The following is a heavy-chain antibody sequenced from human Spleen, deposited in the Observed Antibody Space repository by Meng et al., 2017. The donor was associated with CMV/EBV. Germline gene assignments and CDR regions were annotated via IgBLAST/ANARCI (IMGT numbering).Heavy chain of an antibody. J-gene: IGHJ4*02. CDR3: ARDPVVPAALDY. Sequence: ASVQVSCKASGYTFTDYYLHWVRQAPGQGLEWMGWINPNSGDTNYAQKFRGSVTMTRHTSISTAYMELSRLRSDDTAVYYCARDPVVPAALDYWGQGTLVTVSS. CDR1: GYTFTDYY. V-gene: IGHV1-2*02. D-gene: IGHD2-2*01. CDR2: INPNSGDT.